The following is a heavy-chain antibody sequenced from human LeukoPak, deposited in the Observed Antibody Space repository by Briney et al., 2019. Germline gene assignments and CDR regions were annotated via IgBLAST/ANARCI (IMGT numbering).Heavy chain of an antibody. Sequence: GGSLRLSCVVSGFTFSSYWMSWVRQAPGKGLEWVSYISSSGSTIYYADSVKGRFTISRDNAKNSLYLQMNSLRAEDTAVYYCARAEYSSSWYHYMDVWGKGTTVTVSS. CDR3: ARAEYSSSWYHYMDV. V-gene: IGHV3-48*04. J-gene: IGHJ6*03. D-gene: IGHD6-13*01. CDR2: ISSSGSTI. CDR1: GFTFSSYW.